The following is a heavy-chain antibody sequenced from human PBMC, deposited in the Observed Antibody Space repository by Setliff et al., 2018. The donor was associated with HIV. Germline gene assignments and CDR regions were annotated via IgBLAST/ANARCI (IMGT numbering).Heavy chain of an antibody. Sequence: SETLSLTCAVYGGSFSGSYWSWIRQPPGKGLEWIGELNYDGVTNYNPSLKSRVIISVDTSKMQFSLKLRSVTAADTAMYYCARLLQGGNYAFDIWGQGTMVTVSS. V-gene: IGHV4-34*01. D-gene: IGHD2-21*02. J-gene: IGHJ3*02. CDR2: LNYDGVT. CDR1: GGSFSGSY. CDR3: ARLLQGGNYAFDI.